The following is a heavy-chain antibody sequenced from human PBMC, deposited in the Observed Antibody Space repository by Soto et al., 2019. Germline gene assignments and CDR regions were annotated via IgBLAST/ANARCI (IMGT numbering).Heavy chain of an antibody. D-gene: IGHD6-13*01. CDR1: GYTFTSYG. Sequence: QVQLVQSGAEVREPGASVNVSCKASGYTFTSYGISWVRQAPGQGLEWMGWISAFNGYTNYAQKFQGRVTMTTXTXTXXAYMELRSLRSDDTAVYYCARDWSSITAAGTEGDYWGQGTLVTVSS. V-gene: IGHV1-18*01. CDR3: ARDWSSITAAGTEGDY. CDR2: ISAFNGYT. J-gene: IGHJ4*02.